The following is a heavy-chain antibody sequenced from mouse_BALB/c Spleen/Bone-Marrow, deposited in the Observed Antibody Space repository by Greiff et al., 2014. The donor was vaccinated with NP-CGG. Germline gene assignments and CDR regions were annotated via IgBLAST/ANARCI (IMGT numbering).Heavy chain of an antibody. CDR3: ASYYYGRAWFAY. V-gene: IGHV14-3*02. CDR1: GFNIKDTY. Sequence: EVQLQQSGAELVKPGASVKLSCTASGFNIKDTYMHWVKQRPEQGLEWIGRIDPANGNTKYDPKFQGKATITADTSSNTAYLQLSSTTAEDTAVYYCASYYYGRAWFAYWGQGTLVTVSA. D-gene: IGHD1-1*01. CDR2: IDPANGNT. J-gene: IGHJ3*01.